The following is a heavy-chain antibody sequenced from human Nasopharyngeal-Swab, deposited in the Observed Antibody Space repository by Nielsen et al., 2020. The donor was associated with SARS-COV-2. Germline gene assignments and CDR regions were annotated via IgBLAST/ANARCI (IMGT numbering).Heavy chain of an antibody. J-gene: IGHJ5*02. V-gene: IGHV4-31*02. CDR2: LSSLGRP. CDR3: AQTIPDGEYSSSCWFDP. D-gene: IGHD6-13*01. Sequence: WIRQPPGKGLEWIGYLSSLGRPYSPPSLKSRVTISVDTSKNQFSLKLSSVTAADTAVYYCAQTIPDGEYSSSCWFDPWGQGTLVTVSS.